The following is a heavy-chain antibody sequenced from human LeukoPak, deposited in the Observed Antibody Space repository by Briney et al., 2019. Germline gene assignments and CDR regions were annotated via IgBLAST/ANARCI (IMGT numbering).Heavy chain of an antibody. CDR2: IYSGGST. CDR1: GFTVSSNY. J-gene: IGHJ1*01. V-gene: IGHV3-53*01. Sequence: GGSLRLSCAASGFTVSSNYTSWVRQAPGKGLEWVSVIYSGGSTYYADSVKGRFAISRDNSKNTLYLQMNSLRAEDTAVYYCARDSGSSSPYFQHWGQGTLVTVSS. D-gene: IGHD6-6*01. CDR3: ARDSGSSSPYFQH.